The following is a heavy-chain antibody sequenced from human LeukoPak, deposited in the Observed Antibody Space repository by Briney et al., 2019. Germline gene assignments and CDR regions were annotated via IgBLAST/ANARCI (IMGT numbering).Heavy chain of an antibody. Sequence: GGSLRLSCAASGFTFSSYSMNWVRQAPGKGLEWVSSISGSSSYIYYADSVKGRCTTPRDNAKNSLYLQMNSPGDEDTAVYYCARDLEDAFDIWGQGTMVTVSS. CDR1: GFTFSSYS. CDR2: ISGSSSYI. J-gene: IGHJ3*02. V-gene: IGHV3-21*01. CDR3: ARDLEDAFDI.